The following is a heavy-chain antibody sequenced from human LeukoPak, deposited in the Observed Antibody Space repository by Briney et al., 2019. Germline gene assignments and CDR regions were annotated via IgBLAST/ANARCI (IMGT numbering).Heavy chain of an antibody. J-gene: IGHJ4*02. Sequence: SETLSLTCTVSGGSISSYYWSWIRQPPGKGLEWIGYIYYSGSTNYNPSLKSRVTISVDTSKNQFSLKLSSVTAADTAVYYCARAEGQIFDYWGQGTLVTVSS. CDR2: IYYSGST. CDR1: GGSISSYY. CDR3: ARAEGQIFDY. V-gene: IGHV4-59*01.